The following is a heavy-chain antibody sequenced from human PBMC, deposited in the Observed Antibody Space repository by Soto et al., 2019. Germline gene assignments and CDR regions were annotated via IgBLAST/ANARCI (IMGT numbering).Heavy chain of an antibody. V-gene: IGHV3-11*01. CDR2: ISSSVITK. D-gene: IGHD6-19*01. CDR3: VRLSKYISGWYVLYYPDA. CDR1: GFTFSDSY. J-gene: IGHJ5*02. Sequence: QVQLVESGGGLVKPGGSLRLSCAASGFTFSDSYMAWIRQAPGKGLEWVSYISSSVITKSSADSLEGRFTISRDNAKESLCLQMNSLRAKDTAVYYCVRLSKYISGWYVLYYPDAWGQGTLVTVSS.